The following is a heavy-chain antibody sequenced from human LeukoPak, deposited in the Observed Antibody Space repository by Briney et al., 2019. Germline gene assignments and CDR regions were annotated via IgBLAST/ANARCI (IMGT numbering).Heavy chain of an antibody. CDR1: GGSFSGYH. J-gene: IGHJ4*02. CDR2: INHRGST. V-gene: IGHV4-34*01. D-gene: IGHD5-18*01. Sequence: SETLSLTCVVYGGSFSGYHWSWIRQSPGKGLEWIGEINHRGSTNYNPSLKRRVTMSLDTSKNQFSLKLSSVTAADTAVYYCARGNGYSYGHFDYWGQGTLVTVSS. CDR3: ARGNGYSYGHFDY.